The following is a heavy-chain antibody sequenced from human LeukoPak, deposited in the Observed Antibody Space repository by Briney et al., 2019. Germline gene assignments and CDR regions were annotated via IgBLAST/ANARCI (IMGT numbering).Heavy chain of an antibody. D-gene: IGHD3-22*01. V-gene: IGHV4-34*01. Sequence: SETLSLTCAVYGGSFSGYYWSWIRQPPGKGLEWIGEINHSGSTNYNPSLKSRVTISVDTSKNQFSPKLTSVTAADTAVYYCALRASGYYLTIDYWGQGTLVTVSS. CDR3: ALRASGYYLTIDY. CDR2: INHSGST. J-gene: IGHJ4*02. CDR1: GGSFSGYY.